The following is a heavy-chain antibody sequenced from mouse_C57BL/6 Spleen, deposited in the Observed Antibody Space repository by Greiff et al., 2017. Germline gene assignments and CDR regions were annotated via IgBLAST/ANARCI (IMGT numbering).Heavy chain of an antibody. CDR2: ISNLAYSI. CDR3: ARLPYDYDAMDY. Sequence: EVKVVESGGGLVQPGGSLKLSCAASGFTFSDYGMAWVRQAPRKGPEWVAFISNLAYSIYYADTVTGRFTISRENAKNTLYLEMSSLRSEDTAMYYCARLPYDYDAMDYWGKGTSVTVSS. CDR1: GFTFSDYG. V-gene: IGHV5-15*01. J-gene: IGHJ4*01.